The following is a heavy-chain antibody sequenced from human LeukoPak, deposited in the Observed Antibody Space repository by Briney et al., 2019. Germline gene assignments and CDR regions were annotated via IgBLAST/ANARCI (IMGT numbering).Heavy chain of an antibody. CDR2: VSASGFT. D-gene: IGHD3-10*01. Sequence: GGSLRLSCAASGFTFSSYWMSWVRQAPGKGLEWVSVVSASGFTSYADSVKGRFTISRDKSKNTVYLDMDTLRAEDTALYYCAKARTANDYGAGSFYKGFDSWGQGTLVTVSS. CDR1: GFTFSSYW. V-gene: IGHV3-23*01. CDR3: AKARTANDYGAGSFYKGFDS. J-gene: IGHJ4*02.